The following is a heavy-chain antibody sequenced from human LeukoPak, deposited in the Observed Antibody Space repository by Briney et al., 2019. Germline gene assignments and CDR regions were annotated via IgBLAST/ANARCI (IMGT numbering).Heavy chain of an antibody. CDR1: GYTFTSYA. CDR2: INAGNGNT. V-gene: IGHV1-3*01. CDR3: ARGPALHKNWVGGRWFDP. J-gene: IGHJ5*02. D-gene: IGHD3-16*01. Sequence: ASVKVFCKASGYTFTSYAMHWVRQAPGQRLEWMGWINAGNGNTKYSQKFQGRVTITRDTSASTAYMELSSLRSEDTAMYYCARGPALHKNWVGGRWFDPWGQGTLVTVSS.